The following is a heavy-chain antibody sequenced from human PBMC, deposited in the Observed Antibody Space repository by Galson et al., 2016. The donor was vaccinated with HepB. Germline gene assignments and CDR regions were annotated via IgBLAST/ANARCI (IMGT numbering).Heavy chain of an antibody. CDR3: ARSYLLGRGFGW. CDR2: TYYRSKWHF. D-gene: IGHD7-27*01. J-gene: IGHJ4*02. Sequence: CAISGDSVSSNSAGWYWIRQSPSRGLEWLGRTYYRSKWHFDYAESVESRMAINPDTSKNQFSLQLSSVTPEDTAVYYCARSYLLGRGFGWWGQGTLVTVSS. CDR1: GDSVSSNSAG. V-gene: IGHV6-1*01.